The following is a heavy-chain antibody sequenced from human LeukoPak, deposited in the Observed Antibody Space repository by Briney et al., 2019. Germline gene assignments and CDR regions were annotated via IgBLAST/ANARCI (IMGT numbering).Heavy chain of an antibody. Sequence: PGGSLRLSCVVSGFTFSGYWMNWVRQAPGRGLEWVAKIEEDGSAKYYMDSVKGRFSIYRDNAKNSLYLQMYSLRAEDTAMYYCARAGQLNYWGQGTLVTVSS. D-gene: IGHD6-13*01. CDR2: IEEDGSAK. CDR3: ARAGQLNY. J-gene: IGHJ4*02. V-gene: IGHV3-7*05. CDR1: GFTFSGYW.